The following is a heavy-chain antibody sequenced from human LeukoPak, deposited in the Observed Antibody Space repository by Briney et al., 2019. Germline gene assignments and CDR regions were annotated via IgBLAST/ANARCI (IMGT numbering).Heavy chain of an antibody. CDR2: ITTSGDNT. CDR3: AKVPRYYYDSSGPSGY. J-gene: IGHJ4*02. Sequence: PGGPLRLSCAASGFTFSSYIMAWVRQAPGKAPEWVSTITTSGDNTYYADSVKGRFTISRDNSKNTLYLQMNSLRAEDTAVYYCAKVPRYYYDSSGPSGYWGQGTLVTVSS. V-gene: IGHV3-23*01. CDR1: GFTFSSYI. D-gene: IGHD3-22*01.